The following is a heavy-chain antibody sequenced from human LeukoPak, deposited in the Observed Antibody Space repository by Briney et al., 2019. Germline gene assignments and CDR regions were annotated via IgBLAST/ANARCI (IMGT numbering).Heavy chain of an antibody. CDR2: INHSGST. D-gene: IGHD3-10*01. J-gene: IGHJ5*02. CDR1: GGSFSGYY. V-gene: IGHV4-34*01. CDR3: ARGGRSRGWLDP. Sequence: SETLSLTCAVYGGSFSGYYWSWIRQPPGKGLEWIGEINHSGSTNYNPSLKSRVTISVDTSKNQFSLKLSSVTAADTAVYYCARGGRSRGWLDPWGQGTLVTVSS.